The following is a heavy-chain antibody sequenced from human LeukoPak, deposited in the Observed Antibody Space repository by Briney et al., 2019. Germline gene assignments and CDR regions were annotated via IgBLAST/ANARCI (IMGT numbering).Heavy chain of an antibody. CDR1: GFTFSSYS. V-gene: IGHV3-21*01. D-gene: IGHD3-3*01. CDR2: ISSSSSYI. CDR3: ARGVEIYDFWSALGY. J-gene: IGHJ4*02. Sequence: GGSLRLSCAASGFTFSSYSMNWVRQAPGKGLEWVSSISSSSSYIYYADSVKGRFTISRDNAKNSLYLQMNSLRAEDTAVYYCARGVEIYDFWSALGYWGQGTLVTVSS.